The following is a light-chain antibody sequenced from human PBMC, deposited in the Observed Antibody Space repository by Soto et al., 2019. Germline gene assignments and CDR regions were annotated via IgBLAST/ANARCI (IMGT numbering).Light chain of an antibody. Sequence: EIVLTQSPATLSLSPGERATLSCRASQTVSSSLAWYQQKPGQAPRLLIYEVSNRATDIPAKFSGSGSGAVFTLTISSLEPGDFALYYCQKHINWTLTFGGGNKV. CDR3: QKHINWTLT. CDR1: QTVSSS. CDR2: EVS. J-gene: IGKJ4*01. V-gene: IGKV3-11*01.